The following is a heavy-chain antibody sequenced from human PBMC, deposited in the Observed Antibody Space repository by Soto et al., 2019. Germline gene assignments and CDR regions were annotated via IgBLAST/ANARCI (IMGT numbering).Heavy chain of an antibody. J-gene: IGHJ4*02. D-gene: IGHD2-2*01. CDR3: AGGGVCSGTSCYSSRLDY. CDR2: INHSGST. V-gene: IGHV4-34*01. CDR1: GGSFSGYY. Sequence: QVQLQQWGAGLLKPSETLSLTCAVYGGSFSGYYWSWIRQPPGKGLEWIGEINHSGSTNYNPSLKSRVTISVDTTTNQYSLKLSSVTAAGTAVYYCAGGGVCSGTSCYSSRLDYWGQGTLVTVSS.